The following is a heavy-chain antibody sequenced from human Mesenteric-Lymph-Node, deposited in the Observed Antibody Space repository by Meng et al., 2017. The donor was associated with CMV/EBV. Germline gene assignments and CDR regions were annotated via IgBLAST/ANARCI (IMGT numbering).Heavy chain of an antibody. CDR1: GGSITATSNW. Sequence: CTVSGGSITATSNWWSWVRQPPGKGLEWIGEVSHSGIAKYIPSVESRVTISIDRTKNQFSLEVTSVTAADTGVYFCARSPGWWSLDYWGQGALVTVSS. CDR2: VSHSGIA. J-gene: IGHJ4*02. CDR3: ARSPGWWSLDY. V-gene: IGHV4-4*01. D-gene: IGHD2-15*01.